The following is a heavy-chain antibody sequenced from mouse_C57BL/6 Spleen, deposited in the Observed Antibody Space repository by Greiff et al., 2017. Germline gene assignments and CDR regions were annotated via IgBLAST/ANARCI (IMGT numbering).Heavy chain of an antibody. D-gene: IGHD1-1*02. V-gene: IGHV1-78*01. Sequence: VQLQQSDAELVKPGASVKISCKVSGYTFTDHTIHWMKQRPEQGLEWIGYIYPRDGSTKYNEKFKGKATLTADKSSSTAYMQLNSLTSEDSSVYFWARFHMGYYYAMDYWGQGTSVTVSS. CDR1: GYTFTDHT. CDR3: ARFHMGYYYAMDY. CDR2: IYPRDGST. J-gene: IGHJ4*01.